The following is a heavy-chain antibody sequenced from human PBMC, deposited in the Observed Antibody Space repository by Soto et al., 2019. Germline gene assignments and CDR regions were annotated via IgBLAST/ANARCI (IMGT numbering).Heavy chain of an antibody. CDR1: GDSVSCNSAA. V-gene: IGHV6-1*01. J-gene: IGHJ6*02. CDR2: TYYRSKWYN. Sequence: SHTRSLTCDISGDSVSCNSAAWNWIRQSPSRGLQWLGRTYYRSKWYNDYAVSVKSRININPHTSNKQFSLQLNYVTPEDTGVYYCARDRRAGWYYSYYGMDVWGQATTV. CDR3: ARDRRAGWYYSYYGMDV. D-gene: IGHD6-19*01.